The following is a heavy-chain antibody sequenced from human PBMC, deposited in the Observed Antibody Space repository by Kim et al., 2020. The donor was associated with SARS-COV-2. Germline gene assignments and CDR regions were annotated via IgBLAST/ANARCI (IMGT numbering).Heavy chain of an antibody. CDR2: IWYDGSYK. D-gene: IGHD5-18*01. J-gene: IGHJ6*02. CDR3: AKGTAMDPNYYGMDV. Sequence: GWSLRLSCAASGFTFSDYAMHWVRQTPGKGLEWVAIIWYDGSYKYYADSVKGRFTISRVQSDNTLYLQMNSLRAEDTAVYYCAKGTAMDPNYYGMDVWGQGTTVTVSS. CDR1: GFTFSDYA. V-gene: IGHV3-33*03.